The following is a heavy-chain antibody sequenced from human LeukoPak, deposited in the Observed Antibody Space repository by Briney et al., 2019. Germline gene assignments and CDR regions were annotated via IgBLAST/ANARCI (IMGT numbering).Heavy chain of an antibody. CDR2: IYYSGST. Sequence: SQTLSLTCTVSGGSISSGGYYWSWIRQHPGKGLEWIGYIYYSGSTYYNPSLKSRVTISVDTSKNQFSLKLSSVTAADTAVYYCATGSGSYYRSRYYYYGMDVWGQGTTVTVSS. V-gene: IGHV4-31*03. D-gene: IGHD3-10*01. CDR1: GGSISSGGYY. J-gene: IGHJ6*02. CDR3: ATGSGSYYRSRYYYYGMDV.